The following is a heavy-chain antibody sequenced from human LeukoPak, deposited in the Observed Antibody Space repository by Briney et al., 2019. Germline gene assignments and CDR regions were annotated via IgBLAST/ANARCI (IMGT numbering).Heavy chain of an antibody. CDR3: VRHCSSSSCYDY. D-gene: IGHD2-15*01. Sequence: PGGSLRLSCAASGFTFSSYSMNWVRQAPGKGLVWVSRINNDGSSTSYADSVKGRLTISRDNAKNTLYLQMNSLRAEDTAVYYCVRHCSSSSCYDYWGQGTLVTVSS. CDR2: INNDGSST. J-gene: IGHJ4*02. CDR1: GFTFSSYS. V-gene: IGHV3-74*01.